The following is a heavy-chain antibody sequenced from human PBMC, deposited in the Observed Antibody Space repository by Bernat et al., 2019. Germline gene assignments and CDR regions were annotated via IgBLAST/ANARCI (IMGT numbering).Heavy chain of an antibody. Sequence: QVQLQESGPGLVKPSETLSLTCTVSGGSISSYYWSWIRQPPGKGPEWIGYIYYSGSTNYNPSLKSRVTISVDTSKNQFSLKLSSVTGADTAVYYCARAHGDRDAFDIWGQGTMVTVSS. CDR3: ARAHGDRDAFDI. CDR1: GGSISSYY. V-gene: IGHV4-59*01. CDR2: IYYSGST. D-gene: IGHD4-17*01. J-gene: IGHJ3*02.